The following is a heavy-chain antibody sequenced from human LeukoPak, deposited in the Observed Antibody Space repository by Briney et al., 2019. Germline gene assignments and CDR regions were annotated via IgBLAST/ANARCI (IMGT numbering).Heavy chain of an antibody. Sequence: SETLSLTCAVSGYSISSGYYWGWIRESPGKGLQWIGTIYHSGSTYYNPSLKRRLTISIDTSKNQFSLKLSSVTAADTAVYYCARLTISGGRFFDCWGQGTLVTVSS. J-gene: IGHJ4*02. CDR2: IYHSGST. V-gene: IGHV4-38-2*01. CDR1: GYSISSGYY. CDR3: ARLTISGGRFFDC. D-gene: IGHD2-15*01.